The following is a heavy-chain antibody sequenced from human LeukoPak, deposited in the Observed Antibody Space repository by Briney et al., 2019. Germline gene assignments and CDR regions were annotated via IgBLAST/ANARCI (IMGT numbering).Heavy chain of an antibody. Sequence: GGSLRLSCTASGFTFGDYALSWFRQAPGKGLEWVSTISRNSVYIYYADSVKGRVAISRDNAKNSLYLQMNSLRAEDTAVYFCARGDVAVVATIRTDKYALDVWGQGTTVIVSS. J-gene: IGHJ6*02. D-gene: IGHD2-15*01. CDR1: GFTFGDYA. V-gene: IGHV3-21*01. CDR2: ISRNSVYI. CDR3: ARGDVAVVATIRTDKYALDV.